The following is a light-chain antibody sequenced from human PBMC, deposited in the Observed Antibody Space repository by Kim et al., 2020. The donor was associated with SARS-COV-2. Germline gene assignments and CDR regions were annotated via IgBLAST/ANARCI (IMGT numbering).Light chain of an antibody. CDR1: QIVSSNF. V-gene: IGKV3-20*01. Sequence: SPGGRATLSCRASQIVSSNFLAWYQQKPGQAPRLLMYDASSRATGIADRFSGSGSGTDFTLTISRLEPEDFAVYYCQQCGNSPQTFGQGTRLEIK. CDR3: QQCGNSPQT. J-gene: IGKJ5*01. CDR2: DAS.